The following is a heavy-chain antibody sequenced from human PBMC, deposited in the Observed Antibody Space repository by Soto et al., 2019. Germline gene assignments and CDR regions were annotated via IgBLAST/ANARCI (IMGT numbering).Heavy chain of an antibody. Sequence: QITLKESGPTLVKPTQTLTLTCTFSGFSLSTSGVGVGWIRQPPGKALEWLALIYWDDDKRYSPSLKSRLTITKDTSKNQMVLTMTNMDPVDTATYYCAHHSSTYSSGWYWFDPWGQGTLVTVSS. V-gene: IGHV2-5*02. D-gene: IGHD6-19*01. J-gene: IGHJ5*02. CDR3: AHHSSTYSSGWYWFDP. CDR1: GFSLSTSGVG. CDR2: IYWDDDK.